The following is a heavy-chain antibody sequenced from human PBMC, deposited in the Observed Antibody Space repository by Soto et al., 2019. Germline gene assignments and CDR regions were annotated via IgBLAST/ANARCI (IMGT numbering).Heavy chain of an antibody. J-gene: IGHJ4*02. CDR3: ARDTSSGWYWPVDY. V-gene: IGHV3-7*01. CDR2: IKQDGSEK. Sequence: LRLSCAASGFTFSSYWMSWVRQAPGKGLEWVANIKQDGSEKYYVDSVKGRFTISRDNAKNSLYLQMNSLRAEDTAVYYCARDTSSGWYWPVDYWGQGTLVTFS. CDR1: GFTFSSYW. D-gene: IGHD6-19*01.